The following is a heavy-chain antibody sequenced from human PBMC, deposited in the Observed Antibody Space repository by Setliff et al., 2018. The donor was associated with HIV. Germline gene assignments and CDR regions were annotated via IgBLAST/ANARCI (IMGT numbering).Heavy chain of an antibody. CDR3: AKGDSFVYSYVYPDY. D-gene: IGHD3-22*01. J-gene: IGHJ4*02. CDR2: ISGSGGST. V-gene: IGHV3-23*01. Sequence: GGSLRLSCAASEFTFSNYAMSWVRQAPGKGLEWVSAISGSGGSTYYADSVKGRFTISRDNTRNSLYLQMNSLRAEDTALYYCAKGDSFVYSYVYPDYWGQGTLVTVS. CDR1: EFTFSNYA.